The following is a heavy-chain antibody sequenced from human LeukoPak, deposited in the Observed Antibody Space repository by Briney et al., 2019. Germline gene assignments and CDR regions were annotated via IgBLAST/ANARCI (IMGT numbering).Heavy chain of an antibody. CDR2: IDPSDSYT. V-gene: IGHV5-10-1*01. J-gene: IGHJ4*02. D-gene: IGHD3-3*01. Sequence: GESLRISCKGSGYSFTSYWISWVRQMPGKGLEWMGRIDPSDSYTNYSPSFQGHVTISADKSISTAYLQWSSLKTEDTAVYYCITGDYDFWSGFYSPNHYFDYWGQGTLVTVSS. CDR3: ITGDYDFWSGFYSPNHYFDY. CDR1: GYSFTSYW.